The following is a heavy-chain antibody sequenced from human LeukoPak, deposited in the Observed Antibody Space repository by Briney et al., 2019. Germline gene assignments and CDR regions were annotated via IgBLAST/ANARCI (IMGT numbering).Heavy chain of an antibody. D-gene: IGHD1-26*01. CDR3: AGTAPIGDWEYYFDY. J-gene: IGHJ4*02. CDR1: GFTFSSYW. CDR2: IKQDGSEK. Sequence: GGSLRLSCAASGFTFSSYWMSWVRQAPGKGLEWVANIKQDGSEKYYVDSVKGRFTISRDNAKNSLYLQMNSLRAEDTAVYYCAGTAPIGDWEYYFDYWGQGTLVTVSS. V-gene: IGHV3-7*01.